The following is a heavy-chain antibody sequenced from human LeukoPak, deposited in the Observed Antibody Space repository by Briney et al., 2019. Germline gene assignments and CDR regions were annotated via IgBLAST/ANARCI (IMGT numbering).Heavy chain of an antibody. D-gene: IGHD6-13*01. CDR3: ARDLGSSSWYYYYGMDV. J-gene: IGHJ6*02. CDR2: INPSGGST. V-gene: IGHV1-46*01. Sequence: ASVKVSCKASGGTFSSYAISWVRQAPGQGLEWMGIINPSGGSTSYAQKFQGRVTMTRDTSTSTVYMELSSLRSEDTAVYYCARDLGSSSWYYYYGMDVWGQGTTVTVSS. CDR1: GGTFSSYA.